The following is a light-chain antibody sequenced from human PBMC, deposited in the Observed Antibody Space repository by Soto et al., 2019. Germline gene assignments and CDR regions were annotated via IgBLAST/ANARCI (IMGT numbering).Light chain of an antibody. CDR2: EVT. Sequence: QSVLTQPASVSGSPGQSITISCTGTSSDVGAYNYVSWYQQHPGKAPKLMIYEVTNRPSGVSNRFSGSKSGNTASLTISGLQAEDEADYYCSSYITSSTLDVFGTGTKLTVL. CDR3: SSYITSSTLDV. CDR1: SSDVGAYNY. V-gene: IGLV2-14*01. J-gene: IGLJ1*01.